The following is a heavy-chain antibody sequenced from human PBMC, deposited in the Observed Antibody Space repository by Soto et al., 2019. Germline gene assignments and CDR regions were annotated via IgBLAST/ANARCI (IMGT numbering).Heavy chain of an antibody. D-gene: IGHD2-15*01. V-gene: IGHV4-38-2*01. Sequence: SETLSLTCAVSGFFISSGNYWGWIRKPPGKGLEWIGSIFHGGNTYYNPSLKSRVTISVNMSKNQFSLKLNSVTAADTAVYYCARARWYDAFDVWGQGTVVTVSS. CDR1: GFFISSGNY. CDR2: IFHGGNT. J-gene: IGHJ3*01. CDR3: ARARWYDAFDV.